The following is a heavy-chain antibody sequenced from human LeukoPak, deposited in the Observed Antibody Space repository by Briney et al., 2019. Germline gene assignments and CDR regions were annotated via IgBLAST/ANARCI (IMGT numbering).Heavy chain of an antibody. J-gene: IGHJ4*02. CDR2: INPNSGGP. V-gene: IGHV1-2*02. D-gene: IGHD3-10*01. Sequence: ASVKVSCKGSGYTFTHFYIHWVRQAPGQGLERMGWINPNSGGPNYAQKFQGRVTMTRDTSISTAYMELSRLTSDDTAVYYCARDDGEFLSFGFDYWGQGTLVTVSP. CDR3: ARDDGEFLSFGFDY. CDR1: GYTFTHFY.